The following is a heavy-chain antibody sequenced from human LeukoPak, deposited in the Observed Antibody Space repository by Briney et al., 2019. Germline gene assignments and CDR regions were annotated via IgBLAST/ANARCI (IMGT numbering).Heavy chain of an antibody. CDR3: ARPYYYGSGSKNYYYMDV. V-gene: IGHV5-51*01. D-gene: IGHD3-10*01. J-gene: IGHJ6*03. Sequence: GESLKISCKGSEYSFATYWIAWVRQIPGKGLEWMGIIYAGDSDTRYSPSFQGQVTISADKSISTAYLQWSSLKASDTAMYYCARPYYYGSGSKNYYYMDVWGKGTTVTVSS. CDR1: EYSFATYW. CDR2: IYAGDSDT.